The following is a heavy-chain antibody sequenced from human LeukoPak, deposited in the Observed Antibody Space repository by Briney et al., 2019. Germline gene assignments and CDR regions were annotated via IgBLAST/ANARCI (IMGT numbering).Heavy chain of an antibody. D-gene: IGHD2-2*01. CDR2: ISWNSGSI. Sequence: GGSLRLSCAASGFTVSSNYMSWVRQAPGKGLEWVSGISWNSGSIGYADSVKGRFTISRDNAKNSLYLQMNSLRAEDTALYYCAKDDYCSSTSCYAGSGNSWGQGTLVTVSS. V-gene: IGHV3-9*01. J-gene: IGHJ4*02. CDR1: GFTVSSNY. CDR3: AKDDYCSSTSCYAGSGNS.